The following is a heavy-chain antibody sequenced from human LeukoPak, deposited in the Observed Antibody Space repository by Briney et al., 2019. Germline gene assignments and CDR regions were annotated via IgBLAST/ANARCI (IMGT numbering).Heavy chain of an antibody. D-gene: IGHD3/OR15-3a*01. J-gene: IGHJ6*02. CDR3: AKDCADLSCRGMDG. V-gene: IGHV3-9*01. Sequence: GRSLRLSCAASGFTFDDYAMHWVRQAPGKGLEWVSGISWNSGSIGYADSVKGRFTISRDNAKNSLYLQMNSLRAEDTALYYCAKDCADLSCRGMDGRGQGTTVTVSS. CDR2: ISWNSGSI. CDR1: GFTFDDYA.